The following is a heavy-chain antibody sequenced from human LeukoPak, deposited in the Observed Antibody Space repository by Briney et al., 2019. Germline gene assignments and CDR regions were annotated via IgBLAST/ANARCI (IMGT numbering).Heavy chain of an antibody. CDR2: MNPNSGNT. J-gene: IGHJ4*02. Sequence: ASVKVSCKASGYTFTNYDINWARQATGQGLEWMGWMNPNSGNTGYAQKFQGRVSITRITSISTAYMELSSLRSEDTAVYYCAGGPRWIAAAGNPYYFDYWGQGTLVTVSS. CDR1: GYTFTNYD. D-gene: IGHD6-13*01. V-gene: IGHV1-8*03. CDR3: AGGPRWIAAAGNPYYFDY.